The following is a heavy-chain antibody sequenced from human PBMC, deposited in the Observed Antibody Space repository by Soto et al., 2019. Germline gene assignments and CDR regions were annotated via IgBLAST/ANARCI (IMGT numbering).Heavy chain of an antibody. CDR2: IRGFSPYT. CDR3: ARDRGYDAHDYYYNAMDV. D-gene: IGHD3-10*01. J-gene: IGHJ6*02. CDR1: GFTFMTYT. V-gene: IGHV3-21*01. Sequence: LRLSCISSGFTFMTYTMNWVRQAPGKGLEWVSGIRGFSPYTFYAESVKGRFTISRDNAKNSLDLQMDSLRAEDTAVYYCARDRGYDAHDYYYNAMDVWGQGTTVTVSS.